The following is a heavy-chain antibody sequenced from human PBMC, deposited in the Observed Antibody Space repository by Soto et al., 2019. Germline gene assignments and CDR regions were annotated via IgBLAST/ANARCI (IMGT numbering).Heavy chain of an antibody. CDR2: ISGDNGKT. CDR1: GCNFTTYG. D-gene: IGHD1-1*01. Sequence: ASGKVSCKPSGCNFTTYGISCVRQAPRQGLEGMGWISGDNGKTKSAQKIQGRITMTSDTSISTVYMELSSVRSDDTAVYYCARVRETGPQRRAFDIWGQGTMVT. CDR3: ARVRETGPQRRAFDI. J-gene: IGHJ3*02. V-gene: IGHV1-18*01.